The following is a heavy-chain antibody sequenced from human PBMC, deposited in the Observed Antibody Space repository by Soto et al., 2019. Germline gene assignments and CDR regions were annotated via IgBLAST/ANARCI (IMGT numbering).Heavy chain of an antibody. D-gene: IGHD5-18*01. J-gene: IGHJ4*02. CDR2: ISGSVGST. V-gene: IGHV3-23*01. Sequence: WGSLRLSCAASGFTFGSYAMSWVRQAPGKGLEWVSAISGSVGSTYYADSVKGRFTISRDNSKNTLYLQMNSLRAEDTAVYYCAKTGRGYSSGYVPVLANSEDLGKGTRVNVSS. CDR3: AKTGRGYSSGYVPVLANSED. CDR1: GFTFGSYA.